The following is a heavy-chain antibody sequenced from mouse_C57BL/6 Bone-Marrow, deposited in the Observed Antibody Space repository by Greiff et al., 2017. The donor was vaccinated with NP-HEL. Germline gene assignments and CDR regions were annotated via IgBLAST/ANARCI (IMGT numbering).Heavy chain of an antibody. J-gene: IGHJ4*01. CDR3: ARVGYYGSSYRSYAMDY. V-gene: IGHV1-81*01. CDR1: GYTFTSYG. CDR2: IYPRSGNT. Sequence: VKLQQSGAELARPGASVKLSCKASGYTFTSYGISWVKQRTGQGLEWIGEIYPRSGNTYYNEKFKGKATLTADKSSSTAYMELRSLTSEDSAVYFCARVGYYGSSYRSYAMDYWGQGTSVTVSS. D-gene: IGHD1-1*01.